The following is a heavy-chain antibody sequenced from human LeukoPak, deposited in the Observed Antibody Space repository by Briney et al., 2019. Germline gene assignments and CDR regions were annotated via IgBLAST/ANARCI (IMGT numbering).Heavy chain of an antibody. J-gene: IGHJ3*02. Sequence: ASVKVSCKASGYTFTSYGIIWVRQAPGQGLEWMGWISAYNGNTNYAQKLQGRVTMTTDTSTSTAYMELRSLRSDDTAVYYCARGGSVAVAGTGFDIWGQGTMVTVSS. D-gene: IGHD6-19*01. CDR3: ARGGSVAVAGTGFDI. CDR2: ISAYNGNT. CDR1: GYTFTSYG. V-gene: IGHV1-18*01.